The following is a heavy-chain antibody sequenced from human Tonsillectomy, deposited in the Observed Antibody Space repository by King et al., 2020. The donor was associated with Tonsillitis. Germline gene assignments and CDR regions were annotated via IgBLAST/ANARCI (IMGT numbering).Heavy chain of an antibody. V-gene: IGHV3-30-3*01. CDR1: DLGFSASA. CDR3: ARGSLGWSYFDS. J-gene: IGHJ4*02. CDR2: TSYDGTTK. Sequence: VQLVESGGGEVQPGRSLRLSCAAYDLGFSASAMHWVRQAPGKGLEWVSFTSYDGTTKSYADSVKGRFTISKDDSRNTLYLQMNSLGPEDTAVYFCARGSLGWSYFDSWGQGTLVTVSS.